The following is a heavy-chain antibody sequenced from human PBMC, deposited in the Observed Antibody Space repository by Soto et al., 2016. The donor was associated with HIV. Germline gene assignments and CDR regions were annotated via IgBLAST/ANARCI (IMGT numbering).Heavy chain of an antibody. CDR2: IIPIFGTA. CDR1: GGTFTDYT. D-gene: IGHD3-22*01. CDR3: HYYDSSGYYVDAFDI. V-gene: IGHV1-69*01. Sequence: QVQLVQSGAEVKEPGSSLKVSCKASGGTFTDYTMSWVRQAPGQGLERMGGIIPIFGTANYAQKFQGRVTITADDSTSTLYMDLRRLRSEDTAIYYCHYYDSSGYYVDAFDIWGQGTMVIVSS. J-gene: IGHJ3*02.